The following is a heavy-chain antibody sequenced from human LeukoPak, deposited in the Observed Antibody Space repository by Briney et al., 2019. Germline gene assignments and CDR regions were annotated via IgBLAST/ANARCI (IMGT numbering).Heavy chain of an antibody. J-gene: IGHJ4*02. CDR2: INHSGST. V-gene: IGHV4-34*01. CDR3: ARTCRDGYNYHFDY. Sequence: SETLFLTCAVYGGSFSGYYWSWIRQPPGKGLEWIGEINHSGSTNYNPSLKSRVTISVDTSKNQFSLKLSSVTAADTAMYYCARTCRDGYNYHFDYWGQGTLATVSS. CDR1: GGSFSGYY. D-gene: IGHD5-24*01.